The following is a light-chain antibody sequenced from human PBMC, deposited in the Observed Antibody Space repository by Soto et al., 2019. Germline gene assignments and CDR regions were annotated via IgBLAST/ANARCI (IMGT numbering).Light chain of an antibody. CDR3: QQYYSYPRT. CDR1: QGISSY. V-gene: IGKV1-8*01. J-gene: IGKJ4*01. Sequence: AIRMTQSPSSLSASTGDRVTITCRASQGISSYLAWYQQKPGKAPKLLIYAASTLQSGVPSRFRGSGSGTDFTLTISSLQSEDFATYYCQQYYSYPRTFGRGTKVDI. CDR2: AAS.